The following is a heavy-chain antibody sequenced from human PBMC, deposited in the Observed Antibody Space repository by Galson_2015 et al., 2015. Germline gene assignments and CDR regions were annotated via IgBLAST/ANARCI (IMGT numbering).Heavy chain of an antibody. J-gene: IGHJ6*03. Sequence: QSGAEVKKPGESLKISCKGSGYSFTSYWIGWVRQMPGKGLEWMGIIYPGDSDTRYSPSFQGQVTISADKSISTAYLQWSSLKASDTAMYYCARPYCSGGSCYYMDVWGKGTTVTVSS. CDR2: IYPGDSDT. V-gene: IGHV5-51*01. D-gene: IGHD2-15*01. CDR1: GYSFTSYW. CDR3: ARPYCSGGSCYYMDV.